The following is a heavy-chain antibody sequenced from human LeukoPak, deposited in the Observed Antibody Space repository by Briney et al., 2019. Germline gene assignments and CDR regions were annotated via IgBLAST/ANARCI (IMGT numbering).Heavy chain of an antibody. CDR1: GLTFSSYS. CDR3: ASGDTAMVTYYYYYYGMDV. J-gene: IGHJ6*02. Sequence: PGGSLRLSCAASGLTFSSYSMNWVRQAPGKGLEWVSSISSSGSYIYYADSVKGRFTISRDNAKNSLYLQMNSLRAEDTAVYYCASGDTAMVTYYYYYYGMDVWGQGTTVTVSS. CDR2: ISSSGSYI. V-gene: IGHV3-21*01. D-gene: IGHD5-18*01.